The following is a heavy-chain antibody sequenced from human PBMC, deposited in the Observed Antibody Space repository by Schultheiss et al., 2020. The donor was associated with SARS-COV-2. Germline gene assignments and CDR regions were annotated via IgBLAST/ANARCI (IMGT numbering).Heavy chain of an antibody. CDR3: AKSSRIAAAGTDLDY. D-gene: IGHD6-13*01. CDR2: INPKSGNT. Sequence: ASVKVSCKASGYTFTSYGISWVRQAPGQGLEWMGWINPKSGNTNYAQKLQGRVTMTTDTSTSTAYMELRSLRSDDTAVYYCAKSSRIAAAGTDLDYWGQGTLVTVSS. J-gene: IGHJ4*02. CDR1: GYTFTSYG. V-gene: IGHV1-18*01.